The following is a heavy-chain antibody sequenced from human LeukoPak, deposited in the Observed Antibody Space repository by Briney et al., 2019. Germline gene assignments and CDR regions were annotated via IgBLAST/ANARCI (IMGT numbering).Heavy chain of an antibody. V-gene: IGHV4-59*08. J-gene: IGHJ6*02. CDR2: IFYSGST. CDR3: ARILDCSSSSCSYGMDV. CDR1: GGSMSSYY. Sequence: SETLSLTCAVSGGSMSSYYWSWIRQPPGKGLEWIGYIFYSGSTNYNPSLKSRVTISVDTSKNQFSLKLSSVTAAATAVYYCARILDCSSSSCSYGMDVWGQGTTVTVPS. D-gene: IGHD2-15*01.